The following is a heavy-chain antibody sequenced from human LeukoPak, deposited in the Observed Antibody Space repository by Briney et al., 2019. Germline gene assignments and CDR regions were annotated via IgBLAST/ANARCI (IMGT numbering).Heavy chain of an antibody. Sequence: GGSLRLSCAASGFTFSSYAMHWVRQAPGKGLEWVAVISYDGSNKYYADSVKGRFTISRDNSKNTLYLQMNSLRAEDTAVYYCASGEDTAMVNHPEPPELWGQGTLVTVSS. CDR2: ISYDGSNK. CDR1: GFTFSSYA. J-gene: IGHJ4*02. V-gene: IGHV3-30-3*01. D-gene: IGHD5-18*01. CDR3: ASGEDTAMVNHPEPPEL.